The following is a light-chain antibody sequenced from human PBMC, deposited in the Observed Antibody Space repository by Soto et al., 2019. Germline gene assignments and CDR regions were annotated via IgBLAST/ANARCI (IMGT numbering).Light chain of an antibody. CDR1: SSDVGSYNL. J-gene: IGLJ1*01. CDR3: FSYAGNSVYV. Sequence: QSALTQPASVSGSPGQSITISCTGTSSDVGSYNLVSWFQQLPGKVPKLIIYEGTKRPSGVSDRFSGSKSGYTASLTISGLQAEDAADYYCFSYAGNSVYVFGTGTKSPS. CDR2: EGT. V-gene: IGLV2-23*01.